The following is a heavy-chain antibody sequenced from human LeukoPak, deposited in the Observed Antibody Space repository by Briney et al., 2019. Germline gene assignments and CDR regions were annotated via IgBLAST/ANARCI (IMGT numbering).Heavy chain of an antibody. V-gene: IGHV3-11*06. J-gene: IGHJ6*02. CDR2: ISSSSSYT. D-gene: IGHD2-15*01. CDR3: ARDADCSGGSCYSGYYYYYGMDV. Sequence: GGSLRLSCAASGFTFSDHYMSWIRQAPGKGLEWVSYISSSSSYTNYADSAKGRFTISRDNAKNSLYLQMNSLRAEDTAVYYCARDADCSGGSCYSGYYYYYGMDVWGQGTTVTVSS. CDR1: GFTFSDHY.